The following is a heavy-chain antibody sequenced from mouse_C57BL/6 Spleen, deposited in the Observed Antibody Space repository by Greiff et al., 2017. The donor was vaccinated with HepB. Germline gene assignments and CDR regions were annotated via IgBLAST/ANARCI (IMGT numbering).Heavy chain of an antibody. D-gene: IGHD1-1*01. CDR1: GYAFSSYW. CDR3: ARPYYYGSPYYFDY. V-gene: IGHV1-80*01. J-gene: IGHJ2*01. Sequence: QQSGAELVKPGASVKISCKASGYAFSSYWMNWVKQRPGKGLEWIGQIYPGDGDTNYNGKFKGKATLTADKSSSTAYMQLSSQTSEDSAVYFCARPYYYGSPYYFDYWGQGTTLTVSS. CDR2: IYPGDGDT.